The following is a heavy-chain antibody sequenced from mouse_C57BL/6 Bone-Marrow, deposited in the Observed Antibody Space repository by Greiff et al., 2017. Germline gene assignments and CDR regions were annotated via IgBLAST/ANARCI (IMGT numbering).Heavy chain of an antibody. Sequence: QVQLQQPGAELVMPGASVKLSCKASGYTFTSYWMHWVKQRPGQGLEWIGEIDPSDSYTNSNQKFKGKSTLTVDKSSSTAYMQLSSLTSEDSAVYYCARENYYYGSAWFAYWGQGTLVTVSA. CDR1: GYTFTSYW. CDR2: IDPSDSYT. J-gene: IGHJ3*01. D-gene: IGHD1-1*01. CDR3: ARENYYYGSAWFAY. V-gene: IGHV1-69*01.